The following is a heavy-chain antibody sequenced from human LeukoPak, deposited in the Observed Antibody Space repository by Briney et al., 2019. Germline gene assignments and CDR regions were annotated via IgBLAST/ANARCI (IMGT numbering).Heavy chain of an antibody. V-gene: IGHV4-34*01. Sequence: SETLSLTCAVYGGSFSGYYWSWIRQPPGKGLEWIGSIYHSGSTYYNPSLKSRVSISVDTSKNQFSLKLSSVTAADTAVYYCASFIAAAGTPYYGMDVWGQGTTVTVSS. CDR2: IYHSGST. J-gene: IGHJ6*02. D-gene: IGHD6-13*01. CDR3: ASFIAAAGTPYYGMDV. CDR1: GGSFSGYY.